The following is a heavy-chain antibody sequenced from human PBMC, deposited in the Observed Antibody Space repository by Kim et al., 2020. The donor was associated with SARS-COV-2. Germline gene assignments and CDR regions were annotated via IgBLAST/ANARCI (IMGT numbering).Heavy chain of an antibody. CDR3: AKLVVVVAANFDY. V-gene: IGHV3-30*18. J-gene: IGHJ4*02. D-gene: IGHD2-15*01. Sequence: GGSLRLSCAASGFTFSSYGMHWVRQAPGKGLEWVAVISYDGSNKYYADSVKGRFTISRDNSKNTLYLQMNSLRAEDTAVYYCAKLVVVVAANFDYWGQGTLVTVSS. CDR1: GFTFSSYG. CDR2: ISYDGSNK.